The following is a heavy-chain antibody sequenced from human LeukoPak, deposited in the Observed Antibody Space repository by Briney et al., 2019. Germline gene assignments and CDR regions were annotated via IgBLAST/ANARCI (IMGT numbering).Heavy chain of an antibody. D-gene: IGHD2-15*01. Sequence: TGGSLRLSCAASGFTFSSCAMSWVRQAPGKGLEWVSAISISGGTTYYADSVKGRFTISRDNSKNTVYLQMNSLRAEDTAVYYCARDAVQAGTPFYFDFWGQGALVTVSS. CDR1: GFTFSSCA. CDR3: ARDAVQAGTPFYFDF. CDR2: ISISGGTT. J-gene: IGHJ4*02. V-gene: IGHV3-23*01.